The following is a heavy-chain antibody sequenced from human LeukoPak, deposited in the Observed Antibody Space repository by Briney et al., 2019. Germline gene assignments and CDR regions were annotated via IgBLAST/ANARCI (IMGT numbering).Heavy chain of an antibody. D-gene: IGHD3-22*01. J-gene: IGHJ4*02. CDR1: GFTFSSYS. Sequence: GGSLRLSCAASGFTFSSYSMNWVRQAPGKGLEWVSSISSSSSYVYYADSVKGRFTISRDNAKNSLYLQMNSLRAEDTAVYYCARDGQGTKYYYDSSGYYPFDYWGQGTLVTVSS. V-gene: IGHV3-21*01. CDR3: ARDGQGTKYYYDSSGYYPFDY. CDR2: ISSSSSYV.